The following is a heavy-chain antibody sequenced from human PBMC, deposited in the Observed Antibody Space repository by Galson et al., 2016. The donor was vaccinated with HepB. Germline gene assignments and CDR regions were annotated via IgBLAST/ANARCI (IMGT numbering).Heavy chain of an antibody. CDR2: IYSGGST. V-gene: IGHV3-53*01. D-gene: IGHD6-19*01. J-gene: IGHJ4*02. CDR3: ARRSSPSSGWHYYFDY. Sequence: SLRLSCAASGFTVSTNYMSWVRQAPGKGLEWVSVIYSGGSTYYADSAKGRFTISRDNSKNTLYLQMNSLRAEDTAMYYCARRSSPSSGWHYYFDYWGQGTLVTVSS. CDR1: GFTVSTNY.